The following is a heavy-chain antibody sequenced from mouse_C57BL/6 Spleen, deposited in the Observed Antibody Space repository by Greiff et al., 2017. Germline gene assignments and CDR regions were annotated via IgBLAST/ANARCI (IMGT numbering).Heavy chain of an antibody. CDR1: GFTFSDAW. D-gene: IGHD1-2*01. V-gene: IGHV6-6*01. CDR2: IRNKANNHAT. CDR3: TGPLRRGCAY. Sequence: EVMLVESGGGLVQPGGSMKLSCAASGFTFSDAWMDWVRQSPEKGLEWVAEIRNKANNHATYYAESVKGRFTISRDDSKSSVYLQMNSLRAEDTGIYDCTGPLRRGCAYWGQGTLGTVSA. J-gene: IGHJ3*01.